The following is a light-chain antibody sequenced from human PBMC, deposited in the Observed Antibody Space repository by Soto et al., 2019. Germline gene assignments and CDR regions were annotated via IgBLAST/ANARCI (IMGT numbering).Light chain of an antibody. CDR2: KAS. CDR3: LQDNSYSTWT. J-gene: IGKJ1*01. V-gene: IGKV1-5*03. CDR1: QSISSW. Sequence: DIQMTQSPSTLSASVGDRVTITCRASQSISSWLAWYQQKPGKAPKLLIYKASSLEIGVPLTFSGSGSGTEFTLTISSLQPDDFATYYCLQDNSYSTWTFGQRTKLEI.